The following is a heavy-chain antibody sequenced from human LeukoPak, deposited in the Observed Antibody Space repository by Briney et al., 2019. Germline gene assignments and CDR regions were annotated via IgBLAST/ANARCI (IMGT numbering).Heavy chain of an antibody. Sequence: SVKVSCKASGGTFSSYAISWVRQAPGQGLEWMGGIIPIFGTANYAQKFQGRVTITTDESTSTAYMELSSLRSEDTAVYYCASTYYYDSGGLSAYFDYWGQGTLVTVSS. CDR2: IIPIFGTA. CDR1: GGTFSSYA. D-gene: IGHD3-22*01. J-gene: IGHJ4*02. CDR3: ASTYYYDSGGLSAYFDY. V-gene: IGHV1-69*05.